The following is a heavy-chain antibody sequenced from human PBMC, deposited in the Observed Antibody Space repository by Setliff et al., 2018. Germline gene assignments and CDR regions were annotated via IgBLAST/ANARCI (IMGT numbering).Heavy chain of an antibody. CDR3: ARATSGWYSAYYYYMDV. V-gene: IGHV4-61*09. J-gene: IGHJ6*03. CDR1: GGSVNSGYDN. D-gene: IGHD6-19*01. Sequence: SETLSLTCTVSGGSVNSGYDNWNWLRQPAGKGLEWIGHINRRGSTNFTPSLKSRVTISLDTSKNQFSLNLTSVTAADTAVYYCARATSGWYSAYYYYMDVWGKGTTGTVSS. CDR2: INRRGST.